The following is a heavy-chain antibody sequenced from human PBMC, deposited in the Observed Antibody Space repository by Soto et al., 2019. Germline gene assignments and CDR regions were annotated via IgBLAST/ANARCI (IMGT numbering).Heavy chain of an antibody. Sequence: QLQLQESGPRLVKPSETLSLTCTVSGDSIRRSTIYYWGWLRQPPGKGLEWVASVSYSGTPYYSPGHRRRVNISVDTSRTQSSLSLSYVTTADTAIYDCARHEERLRDSGTFYNCLFDTSGQGTLVTGSP. V-gene: IGHV4-39*01. D-gene: IGHD1-26*01. CDR1: GDSIRRSTIYY. CDR2: VSYSGTP. CDR3: ARHEERLRDSGTFYNCLFDT. J-gene: IGHJ5*02.